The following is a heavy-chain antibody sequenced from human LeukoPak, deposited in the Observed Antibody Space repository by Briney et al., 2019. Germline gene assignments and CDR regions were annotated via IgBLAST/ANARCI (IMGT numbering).Heavy chain of an antibody. V-gene: IGHV3-9*03. CDR3: AKGYAAAGTGVYFDY. D-gene: IGHD6-13*01. J-gene: IGHJ4*02. CDR2: ISWNSGSI. CDR1: GFTFDDYA. Sequence: GRSLRLSCAASGFTFDDYAMHWVRQAPGKGLEWVSGISWNSGSIGYADSVKGRFTISRDNAKNSLYLQMNSLRAEDMALYYCAKGYAAAGTGVYFDYWGQGTLVTVSS.